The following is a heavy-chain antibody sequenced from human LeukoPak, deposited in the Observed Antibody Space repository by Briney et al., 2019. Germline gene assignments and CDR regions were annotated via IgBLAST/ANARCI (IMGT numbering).Heavy chain of an antibody. V-gene: IGHV1-2*06. CDR1: RYTFTSYY. D-gene: IGHD3-3*01. J-gene: IGHJ4*02. CDR2: INPNRGGT. Sequence: ASVKDSCKASRYTFTSYYLHGVRQAPGRGGEWVGRINPNRGGTNYAQKFQGRVTMTRDTSIRTAYMELSRLRSDDTAVYYCARATLQGSGKYYDFWSGYSDFDYWGQGTLVTVSS. CDR3: ARATLQGSGKYYDFWSGYSDFDY.